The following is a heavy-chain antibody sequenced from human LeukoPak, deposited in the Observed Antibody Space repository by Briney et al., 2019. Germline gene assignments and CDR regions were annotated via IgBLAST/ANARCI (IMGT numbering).Heavy chain of an antibody. V-gene: IGHV3-21*01. CDR3: ARDFGGYYSYMDV. CDR2: ISSSNSYI. CDR1: GFTFSSYS. Sequence: KTGGSLRLSCAASGFTFSSYSMNWVRQAPGKGLEWVSSISSSNSYIYYADSVKGRFTISRDNAKNSLYLQMNSLRAEDTAVYYCARDFGGYYSYMDVWGKGTTVTVSS. J-gene: IGHJ6*03. D-gene: IGHD3-16*01.